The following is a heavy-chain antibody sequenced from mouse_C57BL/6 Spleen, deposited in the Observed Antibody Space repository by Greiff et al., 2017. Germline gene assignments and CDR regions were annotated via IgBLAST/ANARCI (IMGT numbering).Heavy chain of an antibody. CDR1: GYTFTSYT. V-gene: IGHV1-4*01. D-gene: IGHD1-1*01. CDR3: AGANYAGSNYGYFDV. CDR2: INPSSGYT. Sequence: VKLQESGAELARPGASVKMSCKASGYTFTSYTMHWVKQRPGQGLEWIGYINPSSGYTKYNQKFKDKATLTADKSSSTAYMQLSSLTSEDSAVYDCAGANYAGSNYGYFDVWGTGTTVTVSS. J-gene: IGHJ1*03.